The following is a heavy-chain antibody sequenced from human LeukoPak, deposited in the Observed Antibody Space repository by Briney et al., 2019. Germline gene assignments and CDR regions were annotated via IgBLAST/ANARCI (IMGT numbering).Heavy chain of an antibody. D-gene: IGHD6-13*01. CDR3: AKGPGQLDY. CDR1: GGSVSSKSDA. CDR2: TYYRSKWYS. V-gene: IGHV6-1*01. Sequence: SQTLSLTCAISGGSVSSKSDAWNWIRQSPSRGLEWLGRTYYRSKWYSDYAVSVKSRITINPDTSKNQFSLQLNSVTPEDTAVYYCAKGPGQLDYWGQGTLVTVSS. J-gene: IGHJ4*02.